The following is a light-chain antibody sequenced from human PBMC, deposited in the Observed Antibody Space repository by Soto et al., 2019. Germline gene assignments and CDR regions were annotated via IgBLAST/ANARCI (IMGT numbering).Light chain of an antibody. CDR2: DAS. V-gene: IGKV1-13*02. CDR1: QGISSA. Sequence: AIQLTQSPSSLSASVGDRVTITCRASQGISSALAWYQQKPGKAPKLLIYDASSLESGVPSRFSGSGSGTDVTLSISSLQPEDFATYYCQQFNSYPRTFGQGTKVEIK. J-gene: IGKJ1*01. CDR3: QQFNSYPRT.